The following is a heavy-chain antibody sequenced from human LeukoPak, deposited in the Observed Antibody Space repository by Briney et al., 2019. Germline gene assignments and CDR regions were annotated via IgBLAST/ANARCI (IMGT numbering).Heavy chain of an antibody. CDR2: IYYSGST. CDR3: ARGRGNSRYDPAHNYFYGMDV. V-gene: IGHV4-59*07. CDR1: ARSISIYY. J-gene: IGHJ6*02. D-gene: IGHD5-12*01. Sequence: SHSLSLTLTVAARSISIYYWGCIRHHPGKGLEWIGYIYYSGSTNFNPSLKSPATISVDPSKNQFSPKVSSVTAAVPVMNYCARGRGNSRYDPAHNYFYGMDVWGQGATGSVSS.